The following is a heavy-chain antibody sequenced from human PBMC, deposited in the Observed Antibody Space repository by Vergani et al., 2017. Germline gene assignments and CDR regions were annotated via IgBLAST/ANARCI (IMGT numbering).Heavy chain of an antibody. V-gene: IGHV4-34*01. Sequence: QVQLQQWGAGLLKPSETLCLTCAVYGGSFSGYYWSWIRQPPGKGLEWIGEINHSGSTNYNPSLKSRVTISVDTSKNQFSLKLSSVTAADTAVYYCARRPYYYDXSGYSKYYYYGMDVWGQGTTVTVSS. D-gene: IGHD3-22*01. J-gene: IGHJ6*02. CDR3: ARRPYYYDXSGYSKYYYYGMDV. CDR2: INHSGST. CDR1: GGSFSGYY.